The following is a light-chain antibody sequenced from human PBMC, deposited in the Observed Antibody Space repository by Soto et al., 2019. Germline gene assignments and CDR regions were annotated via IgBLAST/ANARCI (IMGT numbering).Light chain of an antibody. J-gene: IGKJ1*01. CDR2: AAS. CDR1: QSISSY. Sequence: DIQMTQSPSSLSASVGDRVTITCRASQSISSYLNWYQQKPGKAPKLLIYAASSLQSGVPSRFSGSGSGTDFTRTISSRQPEDFATYYGQQSYSTLRTFGQGTKVEIK. CDR3: QQSYSTLRT. V-gene: IGKV1-39*01.